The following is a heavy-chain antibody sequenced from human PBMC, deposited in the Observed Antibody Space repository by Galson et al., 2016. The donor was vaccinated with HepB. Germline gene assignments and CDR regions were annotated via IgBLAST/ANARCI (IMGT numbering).Heavy chain of an antibody. V-gene: IGHV3-23*01. J-gene: IGHJ4*02. CDR1: GFTFSSYG. Sequence: LRLSCAASGFTFSSYGMHWFRQAPAKGLEWVSLISDSGGNTYYADSVKGRFTISRDNSRNTLYLQMNSLRVEDTAVYYCAKDSPGYSGYDWDYWGQGTLVTVSS. CDR2: ISDSGGNT. CDR3: AKDSPGYSGYDWDY. D-gene: IGHD5-12*01.